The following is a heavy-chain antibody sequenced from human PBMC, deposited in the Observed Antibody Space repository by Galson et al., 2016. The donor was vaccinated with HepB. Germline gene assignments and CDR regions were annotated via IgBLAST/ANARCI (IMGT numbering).Heavy chain of an antibody. CDR3: ASSLTGSYDFCGAMYNDYARDV. CDR1: GYSFDSYW. CDR2: IYPGDFDT. D-gene: IGHD3-3*01. Sequence: QSGADVKKPGESLKISCKGSGYSFDSYWIGWVRQMPGKGLGWMGIIYPGDFDTRYSPSFQGQVTISVDKSISTAYLQWSSLTASDTAMYYCASSLTGSYDFCGAMYNDYARDVWGQGTTVIVS. V-gene: IGHV5-51*01. J-gene: IGHJ6*02.